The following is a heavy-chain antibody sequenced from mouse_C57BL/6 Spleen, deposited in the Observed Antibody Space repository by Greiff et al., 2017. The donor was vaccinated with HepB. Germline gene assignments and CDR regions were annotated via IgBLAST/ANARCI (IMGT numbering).Heavy chain of an antibody. CDR3: ARRHLGYFDY. V-gene: IGHV1-61*01. D-gene: IGHD3-1*01. CDR2: IYPSDSET. CDR1: GYTFTSYW. J-gene: IGHJ2*01. Sequence: QVQLQQPGAELVRPGSSVKLSCKASGYTFTSYWMDWVKQRPGQGLEWIGNIYPSDSETHYTQKFKDKATLTVDKSSSTAYMQLSSLTSEDSAVYYCARRHLGYFDYWGQGTTLTVSS.